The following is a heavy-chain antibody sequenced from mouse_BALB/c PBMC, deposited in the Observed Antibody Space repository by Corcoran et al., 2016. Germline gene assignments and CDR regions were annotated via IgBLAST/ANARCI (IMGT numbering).Heavy chain of an antibody. Sequence: QVQLQQSGAELMKPGASVKISCKATGYTFSSYWIEWVKQRPGHGLEWIGEILPGSGSTNYNEKFKGKATFTADTSSNTAYMQLSSLTSEDSAVYYCARDTTVVANFDYWGQGTTLTVSS. CDR3: ARDTTVVANFDY. CDR1: GYTFSSYW. J-gene: IGHJ2*01. CDR2: ILPGSGST. D-gene: IGHD1-1*01. V-gene: IGHV1-9*01.